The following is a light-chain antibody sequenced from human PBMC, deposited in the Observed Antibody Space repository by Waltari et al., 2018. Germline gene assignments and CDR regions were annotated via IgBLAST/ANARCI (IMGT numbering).Light chain of an antibody. V-gene: IGKV1-5*01. CDR2: DAS. CDR1: QSISNW. Sequence: DIEMTQSPSTLSASVGDRVTITCRASQSISNWVAWYQQKPGQAPKLLIYDASTLESGVPSRFSGSASGPEFTLTISSLQSADFATYYCQQYDTYPGTFGQGTTVDIK. CDR3: QQYDTYPGT. J-gene: IGKJ1*01.